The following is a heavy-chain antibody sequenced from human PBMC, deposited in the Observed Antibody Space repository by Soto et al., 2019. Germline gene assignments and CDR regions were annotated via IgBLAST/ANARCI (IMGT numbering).Heavy chain of an antibody. J-gene: IGHJ4*02. CDR3: ASSCSSTSCPYYFDF. V-gene: IGHV4-4*07. Sequence: PSETLSLTCTVSGGSISSYYWSWIRQPAGKGLEWIGRIYTSGSTNYNPSLKSRVTMSVDTSKNQFSLKLSSVTAADTAVYYCASSCSSTSCPYYFDFWGTGTLVTVSS. CDR1: GGSISSYY. CDR2: IYTSGST. D-gene: IGHD2-2*01.